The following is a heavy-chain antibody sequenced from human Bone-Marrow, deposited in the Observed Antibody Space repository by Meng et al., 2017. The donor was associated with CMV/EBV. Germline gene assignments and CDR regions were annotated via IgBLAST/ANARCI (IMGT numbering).Heavy chain of an antibody. D-gene: IGHD6-19*01. Sequence: GESLKIPFSASGFTFSDFEMNWVRQAPGRGLEWVSYICDRGGSTDYADHAKGRFTISRHNSKNSVYLKMNSLRAEDTAIYYCARFQLLVYYFDYWGRGTLVTVSS. CDR2: ICDRGGST. CDR3: ARFQLLVYYFDY. J-gene: IGHJ4*02. CDR1: GFTFSDFE. V-gene: IGHV3-48*03.